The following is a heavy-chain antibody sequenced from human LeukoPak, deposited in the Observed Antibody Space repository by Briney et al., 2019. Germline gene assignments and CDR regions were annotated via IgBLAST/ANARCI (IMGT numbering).Heavy chain of an antibody. CDR3: ARGQSGGYCTNGVCYMGWFDH. D-gene: IGHD2-8*01. V-gene: IGHV4-59*01. J-gene: IGHJ5*02. Sequence: SETLSLTCTVSGGSISSYYWSWLRQPPGKGLEWIGYIYYSGSTNYNPSLKSRVTISVDTSKNQFSLKLSSVTAADTAVYYCARGQSGGYCTNGVCYMGWFDHWGQGTLVTVSS. CDR1: GGSISSYY. CDR2: IYYSGST.